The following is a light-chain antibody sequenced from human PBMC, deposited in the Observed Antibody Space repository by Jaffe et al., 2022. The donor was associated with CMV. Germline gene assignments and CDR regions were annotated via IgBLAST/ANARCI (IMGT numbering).Light chain of an antibody. J-gene: IGKJ1*01. CDR3: QHYNSYPWT. CDR2: KAS. V-gene: IGKV1-5*03. Sequence: DIQMTQSPSTLSASVGDRVTMTCRASQNINKWLAWYQQTPGKAPRLLIWKASNLQGGVPSRFSGSGSGTEFTLTISSLQPDDFATYYCQHYNSYPWTFGLGTKVEIK. CDR1: QNINKW.